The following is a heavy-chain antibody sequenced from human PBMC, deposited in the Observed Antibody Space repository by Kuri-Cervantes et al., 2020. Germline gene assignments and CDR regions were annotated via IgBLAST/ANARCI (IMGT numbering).Heavy chain of an antibody. V-gene: IGHV4-61*01. CDR1: GGSISSSSYY. CDR3: ACGGDRPRGGAFDI. Sequence: SETLSLTCTVSGGSISSSSYYWSWIRQPPGKGLEWIGYIYYSGSTNYNPSLKSRVTISVDTSKNQFSLKLSSVTAADTAVYYCACGGDRPRGGAFDIWGQGTMVTVSS. J-gene: IGHJ3*02. CDR2: IYYSGST. D-gene: IGHD2-21*02.